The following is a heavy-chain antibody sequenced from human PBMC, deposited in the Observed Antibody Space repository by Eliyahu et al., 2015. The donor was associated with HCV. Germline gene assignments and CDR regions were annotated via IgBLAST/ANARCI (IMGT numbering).Heavy chain of an antibody. D-gene: IGHD3-22*01. CDR1: GFTXXNAW. Sequence: EVQLVESGGGLVKPGGSLRLSCAASGFTXXNAWXXWVRQAPGKGLEWVGRIKSKTDGGTTDYAAPVKGRFTISRDDSKNTLYLQMNSLKTEDTAVYYCTTPLYYDSRRTRYYFDYWGQGTLVTVSS. J-gene: IGHJ4*02. CDR3: TTPLYYDSRRTRYYFDY. CDR2: IKSKTDGGTT. V-gene: IGHV3-15*01.